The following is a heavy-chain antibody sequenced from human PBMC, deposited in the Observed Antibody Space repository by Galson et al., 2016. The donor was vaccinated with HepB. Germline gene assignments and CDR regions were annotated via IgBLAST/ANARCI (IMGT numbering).Heavy chain of an antibody. CDR1: GFTLSGFY. CDR2: ISGSGSDI. CDR3: ARALGMAQN. Sequence: SLRLSCAASGFTLSGFYMSRIRQAPGKGPEWGSYISGSGSDIYYSDSVKGRFTNSRDNADKSLVLQMHSLRADDTAVYYCARALGMAQNWGQVTLVPVSS. D-gene: IGHD3-16*01. J-gene: IGHJ4*02. V-gene: IGHV3-11*04.